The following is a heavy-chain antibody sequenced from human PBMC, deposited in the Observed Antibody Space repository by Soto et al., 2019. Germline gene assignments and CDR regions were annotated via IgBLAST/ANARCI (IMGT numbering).Heavy chain of an antibody. J-gene: IGHJ3*02. Sequence: EVQMLESGGGLAQPGGSLRLSCAVSGFICSSYDMSWVRQAPGKGLEWVSTILVGGSPHYEDSVKGRFTISRDTSKNTVDLQMNSLTAGDTAVYYCAKATATSGGAFEIYGQGAMVTVSS. CDR1: GFICSSYD. CDR3: AKATATSGGAFEI. D-gene: IGHD1-1*01. V-gene: IGHV3-23*01. CDR2: ILVGGSP.